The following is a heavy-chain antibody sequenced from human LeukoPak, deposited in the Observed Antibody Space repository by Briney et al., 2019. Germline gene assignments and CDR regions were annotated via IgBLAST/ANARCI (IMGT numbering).Heavy chain of an antibody. Sequence: AASVKVSCKASGYTFTSYDINWVRQATGQGLEWMGWMNPNSGNTGYAQKFQGRVTITRNTSISTAYMELSSLRSEDTAVYYCARDYKVLNGFVPREVGATGGWFDPWGQGTLVTVSS. CDR3: ARDYKVLNGFVPREVGATGGWFDP. V-gene: IGHV1-8*03. CDR2: MNPNSGNT. J-gene: IGHJ5*02. CDR1: GYTFTSYD. D-gene: IGHD1-26*01.